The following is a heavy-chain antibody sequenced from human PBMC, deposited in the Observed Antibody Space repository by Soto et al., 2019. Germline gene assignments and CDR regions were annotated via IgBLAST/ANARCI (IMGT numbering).Heavy chain of an antibody. CDR1: GFTFSSYG. CDR2: IWYDGSNK. Sequence: HPGGSLRLSCAASGFTFSSYGMHWVRQVPGKGLEWVAVIWYDGSNKYYADSVKGRFTISRDNSKNTLYLQMNSLRAEDTAVYYCARDQVRLIAYGMDVWGQGTTVTVSS. D-gene: IGHD2-15*01. J-gene: IGHJ6*02. CDR3: ARDQVRLIAYGMDV. V-gene: IGHV3-33*01.